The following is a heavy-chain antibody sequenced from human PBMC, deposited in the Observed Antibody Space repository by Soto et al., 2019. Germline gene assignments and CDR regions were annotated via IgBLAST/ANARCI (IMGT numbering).Heavy chain of an antibody. D-gene: IGHD2-2*01. CDR1: GFTFSSYA. Sequence: GGSLRLSCAASGFTFSSYAMSWVRRAPGKGLEWVSAISGSGGSTYYADSVKGRFTISRDNSKNTLYLQMNSLRAEDTAVYYCAKGIVVVPAASDLGDYYGMDVWGQGTTVTVSS. J-gene: IGHJ6*02. CDR2: ISGSGGST. V-gene: IGHV3-23*01. CDR3: AKGIVVVPAASDLGDYYGMDV.